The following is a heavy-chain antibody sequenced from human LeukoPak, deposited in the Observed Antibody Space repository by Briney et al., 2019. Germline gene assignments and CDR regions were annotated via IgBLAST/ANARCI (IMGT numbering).Heavy chain of an antibody. D-gene: IGHD3-10*01. CDR3: AREPYGSGSYGAFDI. CDR2: LNWNGGST. Sequence: GGSLRLFCAASGFTFDDYGMSWVPQAPAKGLVWVSGLNWNGGSTGYAGSVKGRFTIPRDNAKKSLYLQMNSLRAEDTALYYCAREPYGSGSYGAFDIWGQGTMVTVSS. CDR1: GFTFDDYG. J-gene: IGHJ3*02. V-gene: IGHV3-20*04.